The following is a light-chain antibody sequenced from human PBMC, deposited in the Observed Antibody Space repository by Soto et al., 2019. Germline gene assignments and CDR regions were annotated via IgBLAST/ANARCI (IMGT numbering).Light chain of an antibody. CDR1: SSDVGGYNY. V-gene: IGLV2-14*01. CDR3: SSYTTSNTRQIV. Sequence: QSALTQPASVSGSPGRSITISCTGTSSDVGGYNYVSWYQQHPGKAPKLMIYDVSNRPSGVSNRFSGSKSGNTASLTISGLQAEDEADYYCSSYTTSNTRQIVFGTGTKVTVL. J-gene: IGLJ1*01. CDR2: DVS.